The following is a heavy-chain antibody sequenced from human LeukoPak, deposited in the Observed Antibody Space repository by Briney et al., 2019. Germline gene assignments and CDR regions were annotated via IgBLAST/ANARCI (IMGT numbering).Heavy chain of an antibody. V-gene: IGHV3-23*01. CDR1: GFTFTGNA. D-gene: IGHD3-10*01. J-gene: IGHJ6*03. CDR2: ISGSGGST. CDR3: AKDRQGFGFGEQLDYYYMDV. Sequence: PGGSLRLSCAAPGFTFTGNAMSWVRQVPGKGLEWVSAISGSGGSTYYADSVKGRFTISRDNSKNTLYLQMKSLRAEDTAVYYCAKDRQGFGFGEQLDYYYMDVWGKGTTVTVSS.